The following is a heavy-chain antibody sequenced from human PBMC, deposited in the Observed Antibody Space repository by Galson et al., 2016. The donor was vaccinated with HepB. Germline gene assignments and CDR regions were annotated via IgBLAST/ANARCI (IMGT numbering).Heavy chain of an antibody. J-gene: IGHJ6*04. D-gene: IGHD3-16*01. CDR1: GFTFSSYG. V-gene: IGHV3-23*01. CDR2: ISMSGGSR. CDR3: VRGSTAPDV. Sequence: SLRLSCAASGFTFSSYGMTWVRQAPGKGLEDVSSISMSGGSRDYAESVKGRFTSSRDNSRSTLFLQMNSLRAEDTGVYYCVRGSTAPDVWGKGTTVTVSS.